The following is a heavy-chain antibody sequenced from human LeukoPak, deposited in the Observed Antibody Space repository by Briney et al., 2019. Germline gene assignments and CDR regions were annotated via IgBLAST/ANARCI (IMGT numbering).Heavy chain of an antibody. Sequence: PSETLSLTCTVSGGSISSGGYYWSWIRQHPGKGLEWIGYIYYSGSTYYNPSLKSRVTISVDTSKNQFSLKLSSVTAADTAVYYCARVRARWNYSLDYWGQGTLVTVSS. CDR1: GGSISSGGYY. CDR2: IYYSGST. J-gene: IGHJ4*02. CDR3: ARVRARWNYSLDY. D-gene: IGHD1-7*01. V-gene: IGHV4-31*03.